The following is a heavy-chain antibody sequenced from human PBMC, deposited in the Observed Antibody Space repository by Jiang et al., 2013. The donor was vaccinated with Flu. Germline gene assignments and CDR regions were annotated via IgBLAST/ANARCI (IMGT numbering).Heavy chain of an antibody. V-gene: IGHV4-30-4*01. Sequence: GSGLVKPSQTLSLTCTVSGGSISSGDYYWSWIRQPPGKGLEWIGYIYYSGSTYYNPSLKSRVTISVDTSKNQFSLKLSSVTAADTAVYYCARESIVVVVAGYYYGMDVWGQGTTVTVSS. CDR3: ARESIVVVVAGYYYGMDV. CDR2: IYYSGST. J-gene: IGHJ6*02. CDR1: GGSISSGDYY. D-gene: IGHD2-15*01.